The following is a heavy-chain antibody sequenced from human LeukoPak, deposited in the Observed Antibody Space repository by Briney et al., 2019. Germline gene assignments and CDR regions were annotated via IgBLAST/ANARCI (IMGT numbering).Heavy chain of an antibody. CDR2: IWYDGSNK. CDR3: ARDARGFGSYNWFDP. D-gene: IGHD3-16*01. Sequence: GGSLRLSCAASEFTFSSYVIHWVRQAPGKGLEWVAVIWYDGSNKYYADSVKGRFTISRDNSKNTLYLQMNSLRAEDTAVYYCARDARGFGSYNWFDPWGQGTLVTVSS. V-gene: IGHV3-33*08. CDR1: EFTFSSYV. J-gene: IGHJ5*02.